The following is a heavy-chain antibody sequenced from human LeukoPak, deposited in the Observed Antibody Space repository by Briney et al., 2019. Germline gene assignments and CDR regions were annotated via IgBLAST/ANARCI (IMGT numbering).Heavy chain of an antibody. J-gene: IGHJ4*02. CDR2: IYAGGST. D-gene: IGHD5-24*01. CDR3: AADGYNYFDY. Sequence: GSLRLSCAASGYTVSDNYMSWIRQAPGKGLEWVSLIYAGGSTYYADSVKGRFTISRDNSKNTLFLQMDSLRHDDTAIYYCAADGYNYFDYWGQGTLVTVSS. V-gene: IGHV3-53*01. CDR1: GYTVSDNY.